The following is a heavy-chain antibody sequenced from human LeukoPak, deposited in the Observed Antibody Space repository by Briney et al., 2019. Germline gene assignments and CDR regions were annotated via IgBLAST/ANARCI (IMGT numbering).Heavy chain of an antibody. CDR2: INRSGST. CDR1: GGSFSGYY. Sequence: PSETLSLTCAVYGGSFSGYYWSWIRQPPGQGLEWLGEINRSGSTNYNPSLKSRVTISVDTSKNQFSLKLSSVTAADTAVYYCARGRVTPGAFDVWGQGTMVTVSS. J-gene: IGHJ3*01. D-gene: IGHD2-21*02. V-gene: IGHV4-34*01. CDR3: ARGRVTPGAFDV.